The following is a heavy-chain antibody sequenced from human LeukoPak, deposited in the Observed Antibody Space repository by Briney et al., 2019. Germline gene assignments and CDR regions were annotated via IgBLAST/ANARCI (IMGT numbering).Heavy chain of an antibody. CDR3: ASRGGNYAV. CDR1: GGSFSGYY. D-gene: IGHD1-26*01. Sequence: SETLSLTCAVYGGSFSGYYWSWIRQPPGKGLGWIGEINHSGSTNYNPSLKSRVTISVDMSKNQFSLKLSSVTAADTAVYYCASRGGNYAVWGKGTTVTVSS. CDR2: INHSGST. J-gene: IGHJ6*04. V-gene: IGHV4-34*01.